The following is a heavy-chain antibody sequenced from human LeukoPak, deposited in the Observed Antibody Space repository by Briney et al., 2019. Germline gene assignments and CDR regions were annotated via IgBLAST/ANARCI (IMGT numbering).Heavy chain of an antibody. CDR3: ARHYYDYVWGSYGIDY. CDR1: GFTFSSLS. J-gene: IGHJ4*02. CDR2: ISSSSSYI. D-gene: IGHD3-16*01. V-gene: IGHV3-21*04. Sequence: GGSLRLSCAASGFTFSSLSMNWVRQAPGKGLEWVSSISSSSSYIYYADSVKGRFTISRDNAKNSLFLQMSSLKASDTAMYYCARHYYDYVWGSYGIDYWGQGTLVTVSS.